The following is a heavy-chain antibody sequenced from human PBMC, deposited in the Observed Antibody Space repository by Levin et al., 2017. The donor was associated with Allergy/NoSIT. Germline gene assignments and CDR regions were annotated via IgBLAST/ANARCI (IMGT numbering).Heavy chain of an antibody. CDR1: GFTFSSYG. V-gene: IGHV3-30*18. CDR3: AKDIISEWEPYDAFDI. J-gene: IGHJ3*02. CDR2: ISYDGSNK. D-gene: IGHD1-26*01. Sequence: GGSLRLSCAASGFTFSSYGMHWVRQAPGKGLEWVAVISYDGSNKYYADSVKGRFTISRDNSKNTLYLQMNSLRAEDTAVYYCAKDIISEWEPYDAFDIWGQGTMVTVSS.